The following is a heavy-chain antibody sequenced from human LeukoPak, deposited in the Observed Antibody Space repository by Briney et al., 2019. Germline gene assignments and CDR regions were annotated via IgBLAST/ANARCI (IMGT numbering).Heavy chain of an antibody. CDR2: IKQDGSEK. J-gene: IGHJ6*03. V-gene: IGHV3-7*01. CDR3: ARGRSYMDV. Sequence: GGSLRLSCAASGFTFSSYWMSWVRQAQGKWLEWVANIKQDGSEKYYVDSVKGRFTISRDNAKNSLYLQMNSLRAEDTAVYYSARGRSYMDVWGKGTTVTVSS. CDR1: GFTFSSYW. D-gene: IGHD4-17*01.